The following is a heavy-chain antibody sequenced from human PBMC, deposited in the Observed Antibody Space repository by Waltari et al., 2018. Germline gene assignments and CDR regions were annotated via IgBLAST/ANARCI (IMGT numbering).Heavy chain of an antibody. V-gene: IGHV4-59*12. CDR1: GGSISSYY. CDR2: IYYSGRT. CDR3: ARVVPFAGAYYYYYYMDV. J-gene: IGHJ6*03. D-gene: IGHD2-2*01. Sequence: QVQLQESGPGLVKPSETLSLTCTVSGGSISSYYWSWIRQPPGKGLEWIGYIYYSGRTNYKPSLKSRITTSVDTSKHKFSLKLSSVTAAETAVYYCARVVPFAGAYYYYYYMDVWGKGTTVTISS.